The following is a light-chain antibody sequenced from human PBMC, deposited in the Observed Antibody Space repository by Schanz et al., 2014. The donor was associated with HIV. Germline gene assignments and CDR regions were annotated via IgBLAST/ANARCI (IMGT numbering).Light chain of an antibody. Sequence: DIQMTQSPSSLSASVGDRVTITCRARQGIRKDLAWYQQKQGEVPKLLIYAASTLQSGVPSRFSGSGSGTDFTLTISCLQSEDFATYYCQQYYSYPYTFGQGTKLEIK. CDR1: QGIRKD. CDR3: QQYYSYPYT. J-gene: IGKJ2*01. V-gene: IGKV1-16*01. CDR2: AAS.